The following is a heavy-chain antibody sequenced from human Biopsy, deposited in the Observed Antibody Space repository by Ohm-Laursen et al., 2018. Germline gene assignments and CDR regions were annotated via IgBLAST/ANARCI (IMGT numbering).Heavy chain of an antibody. CDR1: GDSVSSNSAA. D-gene: IGHD2-21*02. J-gene: IGHJ6*02. Sequence: SETLSLTCAISGDSVSSNSAAWNWIRQSPSRGLEWLGRTYYRSKWYNDYAVSVKSRMTINADTFKNRFSLKLSSVTAADTAVYYCARGRGYCGGDCYPTYYYYYGMDVWGQGTTVTVSS. CDR2: TYYRSKWYN. CDR3: ARGRGYCGGDCYPTYYYYYGMDV. V-gene: IGHV6-1*01.